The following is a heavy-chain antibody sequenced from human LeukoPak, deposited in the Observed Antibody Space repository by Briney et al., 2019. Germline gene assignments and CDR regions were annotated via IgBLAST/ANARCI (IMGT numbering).Heavy chain of an antibody. Sequence: PSETLSLTCAVYGGSFSGYYWSWIRQPPGKGPEWIGEINHSGSTNYNPSLKSRVTISGDTSKNQFSLNLSSVTAADTAVYYCARGRRRSSGWSFDYWGQGSLVTVSS. CDR2: INHSGST. D-gene: IGHD6-19*01. CDR1: GGSFSGYY. CDR3: ARGRRRSSGWSFDY. V-gene: IGHV4-34*01. J-gene: IGHJ4*02.